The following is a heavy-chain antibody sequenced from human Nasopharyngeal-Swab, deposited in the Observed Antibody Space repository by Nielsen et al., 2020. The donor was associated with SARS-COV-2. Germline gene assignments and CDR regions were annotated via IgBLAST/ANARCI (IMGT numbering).Heavy chain of an antibody. V-gene: IGHV4-34*01. CDR2: INHSGST. D-gene: IGHD2-2*01. J-gene: IGHJ4*02. Sequence: WIRQPPGKGLEWIGEINHSGSTNYNPSLKSRVTISVDTSKNRFSLKLSSVTAADTAVYYCARGSVVPAAPAVDYFDYWGQGILVTVSS. CDR3: ARGSVVPAAPAVDYFDY.